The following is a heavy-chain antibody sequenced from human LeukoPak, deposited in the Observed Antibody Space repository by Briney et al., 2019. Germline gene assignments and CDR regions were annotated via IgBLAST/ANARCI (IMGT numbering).Heavy chain of an antibody. CDR1: GFTFSSLW. V-gene: IGHV3-7*01. D-gene: IGHD3-10*01. CDR2: IKEDGSET. Sequence: GGSLRLSCAASGFTFSSLWLTWVGRAPGGGRGWVANIKEDGSETFYGDSVKGRFTISRDNAENSLNLQMNNLRPEDTAMYYCARPLFGAISPGYWGQGTLVTVSS. CDR3: ARPLFGAISPGY. J-gene: IGHJ4*02.